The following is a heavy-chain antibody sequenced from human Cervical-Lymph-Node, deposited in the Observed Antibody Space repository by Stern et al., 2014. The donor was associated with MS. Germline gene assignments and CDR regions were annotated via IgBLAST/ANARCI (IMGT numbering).Heavy chain of an antibody. CDR2: ISGSDGST. J-gene: IGHJ4*02. V-gene: IGHV3-23*04. CDR1: GFTFSSYA. CDR3: AKVYGRGPFDY. D-gene: IGHD3-16*01. Sequence: EVQLVESGGTLKQPGGSLRLSCTASGFTFSSYAISWVRQAPGKGLELCSVISGSDGSTVYAASVKGRFTISRDNSKNTLFLQRNSLRAEDAAVYYCAKVYGRGPFDYWGQGTLVTVSS.